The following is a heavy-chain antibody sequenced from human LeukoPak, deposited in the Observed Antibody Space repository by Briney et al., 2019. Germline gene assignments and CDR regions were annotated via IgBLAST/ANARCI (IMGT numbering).Heavy chain of an antibody. CDR1: GYTFTGYY. CDR3: ARQFLWFGELFDAFDI. J-gene: IGHJ3*02. CDR2: INPNSGGT. D-gene: IGHD3-10*01. V-gene: IGHV1-2*02. Sequence: ASVKVSCKASGYTFTGYYMHWVRQAPGQGLEWMGWINPNSGGTNYAQKFQGRVTMTRDTSISTAYMELSRLRSDGTAVYYCARQFLWFGELFDAFDIWGQGTMVTVSS.